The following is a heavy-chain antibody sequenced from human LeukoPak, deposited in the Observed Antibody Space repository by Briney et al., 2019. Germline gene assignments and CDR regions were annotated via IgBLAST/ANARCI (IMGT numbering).Heavy chain of an antibody. V-gene: IGHV1-8*01. D-gene: IGHD3-22*01. CDR3: VRGVDRSGYFAY. CDR2: MNPNSGNT. Sequence: ASVKVSCKTSGYTFTSYDINWVRQATGQGLEWMGWMNPNSGNTAYAQKFQGRVTTTRNTSISTAYMDLSSLRSEDTAVYYCVRGVDRSGYFAYWGQGTLVTVSS. CDR1: GYTFTSYD. J-gene: IGHJ4*02.